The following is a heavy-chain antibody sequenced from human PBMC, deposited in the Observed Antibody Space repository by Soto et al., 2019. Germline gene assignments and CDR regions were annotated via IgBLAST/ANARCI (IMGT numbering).Heavy chain of an antibody. Sequence: SETLSLTCSVSGDSISRIDYYWTWIRQHPEKGLEWIGNIYFRGNTYYSPSLESRLTISVDTSKNQSSLKLTSVTAADMAVYYCAREGGSYDSGGYLIRGAFDIWGQGTMVTVSS. CDR1: GDSISRIDYY. CDR2: IYFRGNT. CDR3: AREGGSYDSGGYLIRGAFDI. D-gene: IGHD3-22*01. V-gene: IGHV4-31*03. J-gene: IGHJ3*02.